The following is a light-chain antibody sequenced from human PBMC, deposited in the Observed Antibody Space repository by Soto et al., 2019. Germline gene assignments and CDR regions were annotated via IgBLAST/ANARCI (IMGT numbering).Light chain of an antibody. J-gene: IGKJ3*01. Sequence: EVVLTQSPGTLSLSPGARATLSCRASQSVNDNHLAWYQQKGGQAPRLLIYGASTRATGVPERFSGSGFGTAYSIIINRLEPEDFALYSCQLYGGSPPRGTVGPGTTVEI. CDR3: QLYGGSPPRGT. CDR1: QSVNDNH. CDR2: GAS. V-gene: IGKV3-20*01.